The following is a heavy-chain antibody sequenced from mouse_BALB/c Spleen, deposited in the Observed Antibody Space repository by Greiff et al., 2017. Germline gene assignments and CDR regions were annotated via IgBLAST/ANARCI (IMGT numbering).Heavy chain of an antibody. CDR3: ARESITTATVAY. V-gene: IGHV5-9-4*01. D-gene: IGHD1-2*01. Sequence: DVQLQESGGGLVKPGGSLKLSCAASGFTFSSYAMSWVRQSPEKRLEWVAEISSGGSYTYYPDTVTGRFTISRDNAKNTLYLEMSSLTSEDAAMYYCARESITTATVAYWGQGTLVTVSA. J-gene: IGHJ3*01. CDR1: GFTFSSYA. CDR2: ISSGGSYT.